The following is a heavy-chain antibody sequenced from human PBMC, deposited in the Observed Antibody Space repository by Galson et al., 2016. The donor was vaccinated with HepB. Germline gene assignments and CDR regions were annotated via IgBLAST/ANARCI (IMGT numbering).Heavy chain of an antibody. V-gene: IGHV3-23*01. CDR1: GFTFSTYA. CDR2: ISGNAGRT. J-gene: IGHJ4*02. Sequence: SLRLSCAASGFTFSTYAMSWVRQAPGKGLEWVSGISGNAGRTNYVDSVKGRFTISRDNSKNTLYLQMNSLRADDTAVYYCAKSLYGGNFWGQGTLVTVSS. CDR3: AKSLYGGNF. D-gene: IGHD4-23*01.